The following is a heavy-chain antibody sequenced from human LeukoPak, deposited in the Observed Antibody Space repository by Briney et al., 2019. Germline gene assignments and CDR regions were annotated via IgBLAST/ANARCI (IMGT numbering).Heavy chain of an antibody. CDR1: GYSFTSYW. D-gene: IGHD3-9*01. V-gene: IGHV5-10-1*01. J-gene: IGHJ4*02. CDR2: IDLSDSYT. Sequence: PGESLRISCKGSGYSFTSYWISWVRQMPGRGLEWMGTIDLSDSYTSYSPSFQDHVTISADKSISTAYLQWSSLKASDTAMYYCARHGTGFSGPDSFDYWGQGTLVTVSS. CDR3: ARHGTGFSGPDSFDY.